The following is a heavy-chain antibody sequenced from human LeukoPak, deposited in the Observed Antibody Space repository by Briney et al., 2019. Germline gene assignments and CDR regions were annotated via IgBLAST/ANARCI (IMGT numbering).Heavy chain of an antibody. CDR1: GGSFSGYY. V-gene: IGHV4-59*12. CDR3: ASDMTGYSSGWYGNWFDP. Sequence: SETLSLTCTVSGGSFSGYYWSWIRQPPGQGLEWIGYIYYSGSTNYNPSLKSRVTISIDTSKNQFSLKLSSVTAADTAVYYCASDMTGYSSGWYGNWFDPWGQGTLVTVSS. CDR2: IYYSGST. D-gene: IGHD6-19*01. J-gene: IGHJ5*02.